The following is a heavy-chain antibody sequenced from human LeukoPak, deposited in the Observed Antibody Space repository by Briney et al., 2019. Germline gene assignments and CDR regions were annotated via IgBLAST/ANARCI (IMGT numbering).Heavy chain of an antibody. Sequence: GGSLRLSCAASGFTFSSYSMNWVRQAPGKGLEWVSSISGSSSYIYYADSVKGRFTISRDNARNSLYLQMNSLRAEDTAVYYCARPPDNYYYYYMDVWGKGTTVTVSS. CDR2: ISGSSSYI. CDR3: ARPPDNYYYYYMDV. J-gene: IGHJ6*03. CDR1: GFTFSSYS. V-gene: IGHV3-21*01.